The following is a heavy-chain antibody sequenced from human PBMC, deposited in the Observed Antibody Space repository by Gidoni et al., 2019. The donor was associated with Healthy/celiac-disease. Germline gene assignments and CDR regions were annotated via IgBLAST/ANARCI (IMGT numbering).Heavy chain of an antibody. V-gene: IGHV4-34*01. CDR1: GGSFSGYY. D-gene: IGHD3-22*01. CDR2: FNPSGST. Sequence: QVQLQPWGAGLLKPSETLSLTRAVYGGSFSGYYWRGFRQHPGKGLDWIGEFNPSGSTNYNPSLKSRVTISVDTSKNQFSLMLSSVTAADTAVYYCARTQRRITMIVVVRGGRYFDYWGQGTLVTVSS. CDR3: ARTQRRITMIVVVRGGRYFDY. J-gene: IGHJ4*02.